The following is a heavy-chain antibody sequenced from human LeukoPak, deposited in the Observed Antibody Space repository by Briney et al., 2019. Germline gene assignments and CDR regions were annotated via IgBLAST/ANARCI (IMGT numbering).Heavy chain of an antibody. CDR3: AKDRTEQWLVPAWFDP. V-gene: IGHV3-9*01. CDR2: ISWYSGSI. CDR1: GFTFDDYA. Sequence: GGSLRLSCAASGFTFDDYAMHWVRQAPGKGLEWVSGISWYSGSIGYADSVKGRFTISRDNAKNSLYLQMNSLRAEDTALYYCAKDRTEQWLVPAWFDPWGQGTLVTVSS. J-gene: IGHJ5*02. D-gene: IGHD6-19*01.